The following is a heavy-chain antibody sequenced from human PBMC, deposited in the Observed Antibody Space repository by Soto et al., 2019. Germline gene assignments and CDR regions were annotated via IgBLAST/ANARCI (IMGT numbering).Heavy chain of an antibody. V-gene: IGHV3-49*03. Sequence: EVQVVESGGAWVQPGRSLRLSCSTSGFTIGAYTMTWFRQAPGKGLEWVAFIRGEDYGGTTEYAASVKGRFTVSRDNSKGVAYLEMNNLKSDDTAVYYCTRVVAAAGDHWGRGTLVTVSS. CDR1: GFTIGAYT. J-gene: IGHJ4*02. D-gene: IGHD6-13*01. CDR3: TRVVAAAGDH. CDR2: IRGEDYGGTT.